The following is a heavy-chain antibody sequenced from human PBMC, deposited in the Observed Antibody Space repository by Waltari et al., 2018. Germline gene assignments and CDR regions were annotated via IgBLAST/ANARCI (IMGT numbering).Heavy chain of an antibody. V-gene: IGHV1-2*02. J-gene: IGHJ4*02. Sequence: QVQLVQSGAEVKKPGASVQVSCKASGFTFSAYYIHWMRQAPGQGLEWMGWSNANRGVTNYAQKVQGRITMTRDTSINTAYMNLSRLTSDDTAVYFCARDKMATIDYWGQGTRITVSS. CDR1: GFTFSAYY. CDR2: SNANRGVT. CDR3: ARDKMATIDY.